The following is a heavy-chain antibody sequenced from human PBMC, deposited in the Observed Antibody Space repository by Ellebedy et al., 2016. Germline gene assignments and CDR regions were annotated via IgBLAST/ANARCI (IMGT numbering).Heavy chain of an antibody. CDR1: GFTFSSFA. J-gene: IGHJ6*02. Sequence: GESLKISCAASGFTFSSFAMSWVRQAPGKGLEWVTSIRRTATYIYYADSVKGRFTISRDNAKNSLSLHMNSLRIEDTAVYYCASRAIAGADTDPPIDYYYGMDVWGQGTTVTVSS. CDR3: ASRAIAGADTDPPIDYYYGMDV. CDR2: IRRTATYI. V-gene: IGHV3-21*06. D-gene: IGHD6-19*01.